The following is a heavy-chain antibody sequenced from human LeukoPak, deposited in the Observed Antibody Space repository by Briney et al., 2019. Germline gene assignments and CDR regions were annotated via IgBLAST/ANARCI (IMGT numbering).Heavy chain of an antibody. CDR2: IYYSGST. CDR1: GGSISSYY. V-gene: IGHV4-59*08. CDR3: ARLDLYDFWSGYSFDY. Sequence: SGTLSLTCTVSGGSISSYYWSWIRQPPGKGLEWIGYIYYSGSTNYNPSLKSRVTISVDTSKNQFSLKLSSVTAADTAVYYCARLDLYDFWSGYSFDYWGQGTLVTVSS. D-gene: IGHD3-3*01. J-gene: IGHJ4*02.